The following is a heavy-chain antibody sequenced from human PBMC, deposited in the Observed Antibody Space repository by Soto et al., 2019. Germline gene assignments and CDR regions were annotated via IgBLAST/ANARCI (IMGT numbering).Heavy chain of an antibody. Sequence: EVQLLESGGGLVQPGGSLRLSCAASGFTFSSYAMSWVRQAPGKGLEWVSAISGSGGSTYYADSVKGRFTISRDNSKNTLYLQMNSLRAEDTAVYYCAKDPLPNYDYIWGSYRNDAFYIWGQGTMVTVSS. CDR2: ISGSGGST. CDR3: AKDPLPNYDYIWGSYRNDAFYI. CDR1: GFTFSSYA. D-gene: IGHD3-16*02. V-gene: IGHV3-23*01. J-gene: IGHJ3*02.